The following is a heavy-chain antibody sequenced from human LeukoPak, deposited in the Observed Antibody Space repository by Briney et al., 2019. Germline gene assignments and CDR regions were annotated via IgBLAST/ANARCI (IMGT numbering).Heavy chain of an antibody. CDR3: ARDQD. Sequence: PSETLSLTCTVSGGSISSYYWSWIRQPPGKGPEWIGYIYYSGSTYYNPSLKSRVTISVDTSKNQFSLKLSSVTAADTAVYYCARDQDWGQGTLVTVSS. V-gene: IGHV4-59*12. CDR1: GGSISSYY. J-gene: IGHJ4*02. CDR2: IYYSGST.